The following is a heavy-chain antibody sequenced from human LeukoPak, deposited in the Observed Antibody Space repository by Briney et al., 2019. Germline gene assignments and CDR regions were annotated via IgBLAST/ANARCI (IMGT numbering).Heavy chain of an antibody. CDR1: GGSFSGYY. D-gene: IGHD4-23*01. J-gene: IGHJ4*02. V-gene: IGHV4-34*01. CDR3: AGHLRWFDY. CDR2: INHSGST. Sequence: SETLSLTCAVYGGSFSGYYWSWIRQPPGKGLEWIGEINHSGSTNYNPSLKSRVTISVDTSKNQFSLKPSSVTAADTAVYYCAGHLRWFDYWGQGTLVTVSS.